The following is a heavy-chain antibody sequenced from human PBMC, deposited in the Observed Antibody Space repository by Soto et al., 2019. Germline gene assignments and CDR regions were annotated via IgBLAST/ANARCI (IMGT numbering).Heavy chain of an antibody. V-gene: IGHV3-15*07. CDR1: GFSFKNAW. CDR3: TGLWFGEIYNY. CDR2: IKNKNDGGTT. J-gene: IGHJ4*01. Sequence: EVELVESGGGLVKPGGSLTLSCAASGFSFKNAWMNWVRQAPGKGLEWVGRIKNKNDGGTTDYAAFVKGRFTISRDASKHTLYLHIDGLKAGDTGVSFCTGLWFGEIYNYWGQGSLVTVSS. D-gene: IGHD3-10*01.